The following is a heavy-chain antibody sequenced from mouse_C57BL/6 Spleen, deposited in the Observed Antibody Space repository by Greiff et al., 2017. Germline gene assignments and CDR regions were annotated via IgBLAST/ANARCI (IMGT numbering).Heavy chain of an antibody. CDR3: SRDTTVVATGDY. V-gene: IGHV1-59*01. CDR2: IDPSDSYT. CDR1: GYTFTSYW. J-gene: IGHJ2*01. Sequence: QVQLQQPGAELVRPGTSVKLSCKASGYTFTSYWMHWVKQRPGQGLEWIGVIDPSDSYTNYNQKFKGKATLTVDTYSSTACMQLSSLTSEDSAVYYCSRDTTVVATGDYWGQGTTRTVSS. D-gene: IGHD1-1*01.